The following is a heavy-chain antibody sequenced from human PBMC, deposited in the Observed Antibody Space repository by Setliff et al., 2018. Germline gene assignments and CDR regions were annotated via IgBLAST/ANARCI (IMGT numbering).Heavy chain of an antibody. V-gene: IGHV3-33*08. CDR3: ARTCSGSGCYAGLES. CDR2: IWDDGVKK. Sequence: GGSLRLSCAASGFTSSAYRMHWVRQAPGKGLEWVAVIWDDGVKKYHADSVKGRFTISRDNSKNTLYLQMNSLRPEDTAVYYCARTCSGSGCYAGLESWGQGTPVTVSS. CDR1: GFTSSAYR. J-gene: IGHJ4*02. D-gene: IGHD2-15*01.